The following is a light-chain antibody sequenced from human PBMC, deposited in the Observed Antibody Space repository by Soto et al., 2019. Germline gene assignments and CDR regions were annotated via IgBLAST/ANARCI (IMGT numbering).Light chain of an antibody. V-gene: IGKV1-5*01. J-gene: IGKJ1*01. CDR3: QQYNDYSET. CDR2: DVS. CDR1: QKSSPW. Sequence: DIEIVQSPSALSVSVGDTVTITCRARQKSSPWLAWYQQKPGQAPKLLMYDVSSLKRGVPSRFSGSGSGTEFTLTISSLQPDDFATYYCQQYNDYSETFGQGTKVDIK.